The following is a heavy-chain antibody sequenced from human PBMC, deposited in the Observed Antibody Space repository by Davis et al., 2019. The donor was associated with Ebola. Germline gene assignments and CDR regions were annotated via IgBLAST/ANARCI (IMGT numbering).Heavy chain of an antibody. D-gene: IGHD5-24*01. CDR1: GFTLNSYA. V-gene: IGHV3-23*01. Sequence: PGGSLRLSCAASGFTLNSYAMNWVRQAPGKGLEWVSSISGTGANTYYADSVKGRFTISKDDSKNTLNLQMNSLRVDDTAIYYCARNGYNWIAFDIWGQGTKVTVSS. CDR2: ISGTGANT. CDR3: ARNGYNWIAFDI. J-gene: IGHJ3*02.